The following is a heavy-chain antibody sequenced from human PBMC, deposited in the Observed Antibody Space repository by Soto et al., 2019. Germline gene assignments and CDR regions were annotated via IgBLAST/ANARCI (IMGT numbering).Heavy chain of an antibody. CDR1: GSTFTSYG. V-gene: IGHV1-18*01. D-gene: IGHD6-13*01. CDR2: ISAYNGNT. Sequence: QVQLVQSGAEVKKPGASVKVSCKASGSTFTSYGISWVRQAPGQGLEWMGWISAYNGNTNYAQKLQGRVTMTTDPSTSTAYMELRRLRSDDTAVYYCARESSSSGHDYWGQGTLVTVSS. CDR3: ARESSSSGHDY. J-gene: IGHJ4*02.